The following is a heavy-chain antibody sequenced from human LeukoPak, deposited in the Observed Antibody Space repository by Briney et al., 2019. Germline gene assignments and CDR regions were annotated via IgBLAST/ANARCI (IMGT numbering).Heavy chain of an antibody. J-gene: IGHJ5*02. Sequence: GGSLRLSCAASGFTFSSYAMSWVRQAPGKGLEWVSAIRGGGGSAYYADSVKGRFTISRDNSKNTLYLQMNSLRAEDTAVYYCAKRASTWFGELETYNWFDPWGQGTLVTVSS. CDR1: GFTFSSYA. D-gene: IGHD3-10*01. CDR3: AKRASTWFGELETYNWFDP. V-gene: IGHV3-23*01. CDR2: IRGGGGSA.